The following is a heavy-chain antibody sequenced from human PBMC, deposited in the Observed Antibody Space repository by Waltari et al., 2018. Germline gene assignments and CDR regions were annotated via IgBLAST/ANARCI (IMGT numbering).Heavy chain of an antibody. Sequence: QVQLVQSGAEVKKPGSSVKVSCKASGVTFSSYALSWVRQAPGQGRGWMGGIIPIFGTANYAQKFQGRVTITADESTSTAYMELSSLRSEDTAVYYCARGSKGITMVRGVINWFDPWGQGTLVTVSS. V-gene: IGHV1-69*01. J-gene: IGHJ5*02. D-gene: IGHD3-10*01. CDR3: ARGSKGITMVRGVINWFDP. CDR1: GVTFSSYA. CDR2: IIPIFGTA.